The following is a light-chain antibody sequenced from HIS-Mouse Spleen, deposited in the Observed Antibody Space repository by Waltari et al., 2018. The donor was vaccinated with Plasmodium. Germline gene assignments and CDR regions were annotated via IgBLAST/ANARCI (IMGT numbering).Light chain of an antibody. V-gene: IGLV2-8*01. Sequence: QSPLTQPPSASGSPGQSVTISCPGTSRDVGGYHYVSWYHQPPGKAPKPMCYEVSKRPSGVPDRFSGSKSGNTASLTVSGLQAEDEADYYCSSYAGSNNLVFGGGTKLTVL. J-gene: IGLJ2*01. CDR1: SRDVGGYHY. CDR3: SSYAGSNNLV. CDR2: EVS.